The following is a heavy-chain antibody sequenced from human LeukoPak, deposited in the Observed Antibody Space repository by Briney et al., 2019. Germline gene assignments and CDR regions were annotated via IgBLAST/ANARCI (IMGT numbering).Heavy chain of an antibody. CDR2: ISPTSTYI. CDR1: GFTFNSYS. CDR3: ARDPGGYCSSTSCFWFDP. J-gene: IGHJ5*02. D-gene: IGHD2-2*01. Sequence: GGSLRLSCAASGFTFNSYSMNWVRQAPGKGLEWVSSISPTSTYIYYGDSVKGRFTISRDNAKNSLYLQMNSLRAEDTAVYYCARDPGGYCSSTSCFWFDPWGQGTLVTVST. V-gene: IGHV3-21*01.